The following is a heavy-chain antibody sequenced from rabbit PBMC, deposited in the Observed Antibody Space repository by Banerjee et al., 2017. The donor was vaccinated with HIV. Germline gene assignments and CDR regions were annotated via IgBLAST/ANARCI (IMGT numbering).Heavy chain of an antibody. D-gene: IGHD6-1*01. J-gene: IGHJ4*01. Sequence: QLKETGGGLVQPGGSLTLSCKASGFDFSSYYMSWVRQAPGKGLEWIGTIYAGKGRTYYASWVNGRFTISSDNAQNTVDLQMNSLTAVDRATYFCARGATIYDTYFNFWGQGTLVTVS. CDR2: IYAGKGRT. CDR1: GFDFSSYY. V-gene: IGHV1S7*01. CDR3: ARGATIYDTYFNF.